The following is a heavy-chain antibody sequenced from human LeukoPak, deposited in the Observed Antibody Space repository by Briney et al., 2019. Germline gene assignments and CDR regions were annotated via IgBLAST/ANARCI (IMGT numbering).Heavy chain of an antibody. J-gene: IGHJ4*02. CDR1: GYTFTGYW. CDR2: ISPSGGST. CDR3: ARNQASGLDY. Sequence: GASVKLSCKAFGYTFTGYWMHWVRQAPGQGPEWMGVISPSGGSTIYAQKFKGRVTLTRDMSTSTDYLELSSLRSEDTAVYYCARNQASGLDYWGQGTLVTASS. D-gene: IGHD3-10*01. V-gene: IGHV1-46*01.